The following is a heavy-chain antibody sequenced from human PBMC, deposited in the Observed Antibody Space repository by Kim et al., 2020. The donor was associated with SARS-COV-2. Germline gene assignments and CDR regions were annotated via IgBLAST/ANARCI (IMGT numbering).Heavy chain of an antibody. D-gene: IGHD3-22*01. CDR1: GYTFTSYA. CDR3: ASILAAGQGTTYYYDSSCYYG. J-gene: IGHJ4*02. Sequence: ASVKVSCKASGYTFTSYAMHWVRQAPGQRLEWMGWINAGNGNTKYSQKFQGRVTITRDTSASTAYMELSSLRSEDTAVYYCASILAAGQGTTYYYDSSCYYGWGQGTLVTVSS. CDR2: INAGNGNT. V-gene: IGHV1-3*01.